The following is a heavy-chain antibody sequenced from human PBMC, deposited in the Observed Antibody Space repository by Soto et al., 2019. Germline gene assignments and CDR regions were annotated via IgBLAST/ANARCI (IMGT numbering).Heavy chain of an antibody. CDR1: GGSISSGGYY. J-gene: IGHJ4*02. CDR2: IYYSGST. CDR3: ARERVPLGPDY. Sequence: PSETLSLTCTVSGGSISSGGYYWSWIRQHPGKGLEWIGYIYYSGSTYYNPSLKSRVTISVDTSKNQFSLKLSSVTAADTAVYYCARERVPLGPDYWGQGTLATVSS. V-gene: IGHV4-31*03.